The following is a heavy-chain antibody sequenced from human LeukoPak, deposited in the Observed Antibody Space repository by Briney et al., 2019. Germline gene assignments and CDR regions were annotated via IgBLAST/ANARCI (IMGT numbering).Heavy chain of an antibody. V-gene: IGHV3-33*01. J-gene: IGHJ5*02. CDR2: IWYDGSNQ. D-gene: IGHD3-10*01. CDR3: ARASRYYGSGSYPNWFDP. CDR1: GFTFSSYG. Sequence: GGSLRLSCAASGFTFSSYGMHWVRQAPGKGLEWVAVIWYDGSNQYHADSVKGRFTISRDNSKNTMYLQMNSLRVEDSAVYYCARASRYYGSGSYPNWFDPWGRGTLVTVSS.